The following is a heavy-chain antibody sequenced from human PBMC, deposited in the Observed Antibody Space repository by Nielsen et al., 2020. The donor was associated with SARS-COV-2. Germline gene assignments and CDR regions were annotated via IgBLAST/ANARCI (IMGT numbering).Heavy chain of an antibody. J-gene: IGHJ6*02. D-gene: IGHD3-3*01. Sequence: GGSLRLSCAASGFTFSDYYMSWIRQAPGKGLEWVSYISSSSSTIYYADSVKGRFTISRDNAKNSLYLQMNSLRDEDTAVYYCARPGGDFWSGLNYYYYGMDVWGQGTTVTVSS. CDR1: GFTFSDYY. CDR2: ISSSSSTI. CDR3: ARPGGDFWSGLNYYYYGMDV. V-gene: IGHV3-11*04.